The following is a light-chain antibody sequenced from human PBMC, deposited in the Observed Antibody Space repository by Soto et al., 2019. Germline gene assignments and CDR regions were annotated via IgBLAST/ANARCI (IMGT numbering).Light chain of an antibody. CDR2: GAA. CDR3: QQYSSSSYT. J-gene: IGKJ2*01. CDR1: QSVGTRF. Sequence: EIVLTQSPGTLSLSPGERATLSCRASQSVGTRFLTWYQQRPGQAPRLLIYGAASSATGIPNRFSGSGSGTDFTLTISRLEPEEFAEYYCQQYSSSSYTFGQGTKLEIK. V-gene: IGKV3-20*01.